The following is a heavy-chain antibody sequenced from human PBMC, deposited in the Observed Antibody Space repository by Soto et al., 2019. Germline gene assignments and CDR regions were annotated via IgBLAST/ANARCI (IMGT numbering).Heavy chain of an antibody. D-gene: IGHD3-3*01. J-gene: IGHJ6*02. V-gene: IGHV3-48*03. CDR1: GFTFSSYE. CDR3: ASAFWSKLCYYHEGMDV. CDR2: ISSSGSTI. Sequence: EGSLRLTCAASGFTFSSYEMNWVRQAPGKGLEWVSYISSSGSTIYYADSVKGRFTISRDNAKNSLYLQMNSLRAEDTAVYYCASAFWSKLCYYHEGMDVCGQGSSVIVSS.